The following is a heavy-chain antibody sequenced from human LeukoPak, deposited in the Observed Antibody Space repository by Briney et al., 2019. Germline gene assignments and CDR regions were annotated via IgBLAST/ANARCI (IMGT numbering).Heavy chain of an antibody. V-gene: IGHV3-30*02. CDR3: AKDGIRYYYYYYMDV. D-gene: IGHD1-1*01. CDR1: GFTFSSYG. J-gene: IGHJ6*03. Sequence: GGSLRLSCAASGFTFSSYGMHWVRQAPGKGLEWVAYIRYDGSNKYYADSVKGRFTISRDISKNTLYLQMNSLRAEDTAVYYCAKDGIRYYYYYYMDVWGKGTTVTVSS. CDR2: IRYDGSNK.